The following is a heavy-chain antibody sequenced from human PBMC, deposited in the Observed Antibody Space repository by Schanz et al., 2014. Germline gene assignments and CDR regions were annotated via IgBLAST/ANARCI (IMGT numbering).Heavy chain of an antibody. CDR2: IKHDGSVK. CDR3: ARKMKLGVYGGKGHDSLDI. Sequence: EAHLVESGGGLVKPGGSLTLSCAASRFTVTNAWMSWVRQAPGKGPEWVANIKHDGSVKDYVDSVEGRFTISRDNAKRSLFLQMNSLRVEDTAVYYCARKMKLGVYGGKGHDSLDIWGQGTMVTVSS. CDR1: RFTVTNAW. J-gene: IGHJ3*02. V-gene: IGHV3-7*01. D-gene: IGHD4-17*01.